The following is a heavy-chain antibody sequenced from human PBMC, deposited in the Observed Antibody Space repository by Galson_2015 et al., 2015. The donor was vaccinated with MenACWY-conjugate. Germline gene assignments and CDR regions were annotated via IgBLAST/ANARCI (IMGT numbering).Heavy chain of an antibody. CDR2: TKRQTDGGKI. D-gene: IGHD2-21*01. CDR1: AFTFGNAY. Sequence: CLRLSCAGSAFTFGNAYMSWVRQAPGKGLDCVGRTKRQTDGGKIDYAAPVQGRFTLSRDDSKNTLYLQMNSLKIEDTAVYYCTTHKPDSWGGLLFHFYMDVWGKGTTVTVSS. CDR3: TTHKPDSWGGLLFHFYMDV. V-gene: IGHV3-15*01. J-gene: IGHJ6*03.